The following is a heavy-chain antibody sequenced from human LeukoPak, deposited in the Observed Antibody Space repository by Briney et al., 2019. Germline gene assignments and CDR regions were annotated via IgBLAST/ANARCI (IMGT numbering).Heavy chain of an antibody. J-gene: IGHJ6*03. CDR3: AKNPSVRIYYYYYYMDV. Sequence: SETLSLTCTVSDASITNYYWGWIRQPAGKGLEWIGRIYNSGSTDYNPSLRSRLIISVDTSKNQFSLKLRSVTAADTAVYYCAKNPSVRIYYYYYYMDVWGKGTTVTVSS. D-gene: IGHD2/OR15-2a*01. CDR1: DASITNYY. V-gene: IGHV4-4*07. CDR2: IYNSGST.